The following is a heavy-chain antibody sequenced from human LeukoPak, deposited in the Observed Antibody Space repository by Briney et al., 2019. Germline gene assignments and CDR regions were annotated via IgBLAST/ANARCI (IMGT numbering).Heavy chain of an antibody. V-gene: IGHV3-53*01. CDR3: ASTQHRENYYYMDL. CDR2: VYSGDST. J-gene: IGHJ6*03. Sequence: GGSLRLSCAASGFTVSSNDMNWVRQAPGKGLEWVSGVYSGDSTFYADSVKGRFTVSRDNSKNTLYLQMNSLTAEDTAVYYCASTQHRENYYYMDLWGKGTTVTVSS. CDR1: GFTVSSND.